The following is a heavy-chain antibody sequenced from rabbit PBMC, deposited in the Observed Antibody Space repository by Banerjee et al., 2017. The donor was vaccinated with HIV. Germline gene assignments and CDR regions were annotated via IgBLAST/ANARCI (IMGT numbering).Heavy chain of an antibody. J-gene: IGHJ4*01. CDR1: GFDFSSGYD. CDR3: ARDLHQGGDFTYDYADNGYTTQAGYFDL. Sequence: QEQLVESGGGLVQPEGSLTLTCKASGFDFSSGYDMCWVRQAPGKGPEWIACIYNGDGSTDYARWAKGRFTISKTSSITVTLQMTSLTAADTATYFCARDLHQGGDFTYDYADNGYTTQAGYFDLWGQGTLVTVS. CDR2: IYNGDGST. V-gene: IGHV1S45*01. D-gene: IGHD6-1*01.